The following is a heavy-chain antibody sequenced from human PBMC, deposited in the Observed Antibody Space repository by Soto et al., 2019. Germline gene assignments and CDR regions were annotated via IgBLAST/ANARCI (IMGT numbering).Heavy chain of an antibody. J-gene: IGHJ4*02. V-gene: IGHV1-2*02. CDR3: ARGSIQLWFEYYFDY. D-gene: IGHD5-18*01. Sequence: QVQLVQSGAEVKKPGASVKVSCKASGYTFTGYYMHWVRQAPGEGLEWMGWINPNSGGTNYAQKFQGRVTMTRDTSISTAYMELSRLRSDDTAVYYCARGSIQLWFEYYFDYWGQGTLVTVSS. CDR2: INPNSGGT. CDR1: GYTFTGYY.